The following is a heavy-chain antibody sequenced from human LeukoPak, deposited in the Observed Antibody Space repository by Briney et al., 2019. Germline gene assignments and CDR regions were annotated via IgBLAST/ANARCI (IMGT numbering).Heavy chain of an antibody. J-gene: IGHJ4*02. CDR3: AKDAQGLVRGGIYFDF. Sequence: GRSLRLSCAASGFTFKTYAMNWVRQVPGKGPEWVSSMSGSGSSTDYADSVKGRFTISRDNSKNTLYLQMNSLRAEDTALYYCAKDAQGLVRGGIYFDFWGQGSLVTVSS. D-gene: IGHD6-19*01. CDR1: GFTFKTYA. V-gene: IGHV3-23*01. CDR2: MSGSGSST.